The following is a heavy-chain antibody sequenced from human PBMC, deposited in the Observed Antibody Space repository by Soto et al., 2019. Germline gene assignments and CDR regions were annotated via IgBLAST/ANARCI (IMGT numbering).Heavy chain of an antibody. Sequence: QVQLQESGPGLVKPSETLSLTCTVSGGSISSYYWSWIRQPPGKGLEWIGYIYYSGSTNYNPSLKRRVTISVDTSKDQFSLKLSSVTAADTAVYYCARGDRGSAPYWGQGTLVTVSS. CDR2: IYYSGST. J-gene: IGHJ4*02. CDR3: ARGDRGSAPY. D-gene: IGHD2-21*02. V-gene: IGHV4-59*01. CDR1: GGSISSYY.